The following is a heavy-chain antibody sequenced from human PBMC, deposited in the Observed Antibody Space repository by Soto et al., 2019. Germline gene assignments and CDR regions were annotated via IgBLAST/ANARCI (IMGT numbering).Heavy chain of an antibody. D-gene: IGHD2-15*01. V-gene: IGHV3-30*18. CDR3: AKELPIVVVVAATHYGMDV. CDR1: GFTFSSYG. CDR2: ISYDGSNK. J-gene: IGHJ6*02. Sequence: LRLSCAASGFTFSSYGMHWVRQAPGKGLEWVAVISYDGSNKYYADSVKGRFTISRDNSKNTLYLQMNSLRAEDTAVYYCAKELPIVVVVAATHYGMDVCGQGTTVTVYS.